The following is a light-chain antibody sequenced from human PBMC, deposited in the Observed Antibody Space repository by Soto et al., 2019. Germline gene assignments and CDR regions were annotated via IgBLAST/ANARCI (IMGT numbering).Light chain of an antibody. CDR2: EVY. Sequence: QSAPTQPPAASGSPGQSGTFSCTRTSSDVGGYNYVSWYQQYPGKAPKLMIYEVYKRHSGVPDRFSGSKSGNTASLTVSGLQPEDEADYYCSAYAGSSTWVFGGGTKLTVL. CDR3: SAYAGSSTWV. CDR1: SSDVGGYNY. V-gene: IGLV2-8*01. J-gene: IGLJ2*01.